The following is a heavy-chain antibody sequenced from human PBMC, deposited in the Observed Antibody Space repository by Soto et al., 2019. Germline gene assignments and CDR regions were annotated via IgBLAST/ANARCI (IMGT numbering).Heavy chain of an antibody. J-gene: IGHJ5*02. CDR1: GGSISSSSYY. CDR2: IYYSGST. D-gene: IGHD6-6*01. V-gene: IGHV4-39*02. CDR3: AREDIQLANWFDP. Sequence: SETLSLTCTVSGGSISSSSYYWGWIRQPPGKGLEWIGSIYYSGSTYYNPSLKSRVTISVDTSKNQFSLKLSSVTAADTAVYYCAREDIQLANWFDPWGQGTLVTVSS.